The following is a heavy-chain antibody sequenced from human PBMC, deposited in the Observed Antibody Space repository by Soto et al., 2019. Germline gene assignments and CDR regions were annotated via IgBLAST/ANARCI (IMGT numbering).Heavy chain of an antibody. CDR2: IYHSGTT. CDR3: ARQPVSLPNKFFFYSYGLDV. CDR1: GGSFNDYF. J-gene: IGHJ6*02. Sequence: QVQLQQWGAGLLKPSETLSLACAVYGGSFNDYFWSWIRQSPGKGLEWIGEIYHSGTTHYNPSLKRRVTISVDTSKNQFSLRLTSVTAADTAVYYCARQPVSLPNKFFFYSYGLDVWGRGTTVSVSS. D-gene: IGHD2-21*02. V-gene: IGHV4-34*02.